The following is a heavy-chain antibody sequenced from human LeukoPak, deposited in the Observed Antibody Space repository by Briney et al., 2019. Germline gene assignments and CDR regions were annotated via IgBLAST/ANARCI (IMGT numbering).Heavy chain of an antibody. D-gene: IGHD6-6*01. CDR2: MNPNSGNT. CDR1: GYTFTSYD. Sequence: SVKVSCKASGYTFTSYDISWVRQATGQGLEWMGWMNPNSGNTGYAQKFQGRVTMTRNTSISTAYMELSSLRSEDTAVYYCARAPYSSSSPFDYWGQGTLVTVSS. J-gene: IGHJ4*02. CDR3: ARAPYSSSSPFDY. V-gene: IGHV1-8*01.